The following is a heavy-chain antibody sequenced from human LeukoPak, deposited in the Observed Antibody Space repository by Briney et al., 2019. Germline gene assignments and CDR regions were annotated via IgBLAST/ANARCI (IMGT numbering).Heavy chain of an antibody. CDR3: VKEMELTMSAFDC. Sequence: GGSLRLSCSASGFTFSSYALHWVRQASGKGLEYVSAINSNGVSTYYADSVKGRFTISRDNSKNTLYLQMNSLRPEDTAVYYCVKEMELTMSAFDCWGQGTLVTVSS. CDR2: INSNGVST. J-gene: IGHJ4*02. CDR1: GFTFSSYA. V-gene: IGHV3-64D*08. D-gene: IGHD1-26*01.